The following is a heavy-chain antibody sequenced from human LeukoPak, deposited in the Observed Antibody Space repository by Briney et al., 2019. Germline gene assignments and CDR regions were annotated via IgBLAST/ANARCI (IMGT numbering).Heavy chain of an antibody. J-gene: IGHJ4*02. D-gene: IGHD1-14*01. CDR1: GFTFSSYA. CDR3: ARETGFDY. V-gene: IGHV3-23*01. CDR2: IGASGGST. Sequence: GGSLRRSCAASGFTFSSYAMSWVRQAPGKGLEWVSGIGASGGSTYYADSVKGRFTISRDNAQNSLYLQMNSLRAEDTAVYYCARETGFDYWGQGTLVTVSS.